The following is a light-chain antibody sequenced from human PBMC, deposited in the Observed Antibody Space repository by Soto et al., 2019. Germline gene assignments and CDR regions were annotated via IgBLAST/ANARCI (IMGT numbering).Light chain of an antibody. CDR2: GAS. V-gene: IGKV3-20*01. Sequence: LSCRASQSVSSSYLAWYQQKPGQAPRLLIYGASSRATGIPDRFSGSGSGTDFTVTILRLEHEDLAAYYCQQHGTSLRPFGQGTQLDIK. J-gene: IGKJ1*01. CDR3: QQHGTSLRP. CDR1: QSVSSSY.